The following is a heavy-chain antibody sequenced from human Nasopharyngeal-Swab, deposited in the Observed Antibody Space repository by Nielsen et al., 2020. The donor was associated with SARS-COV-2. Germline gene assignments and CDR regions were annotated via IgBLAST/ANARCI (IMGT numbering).Heavy chain of an antibody. D-gene: IGHD2-15*01. J-gene: IGHJ5*02. CDR3: AKRGVAVAATSWFDP. V-gene: IGHV3-23*01. CDR1: AFTFSIYA. Sequence: RGSLTLSCAASAFTFSIYAMSWVRQAPGNWLEWVSAISGRGDSTFYSDSVKGLFTMSRDNSKNLLYLQMGRLRAEDTAVYYCAKRGVAVAATSWFDPWGQGTLVTVSS. CDR2: ISGRGDST.